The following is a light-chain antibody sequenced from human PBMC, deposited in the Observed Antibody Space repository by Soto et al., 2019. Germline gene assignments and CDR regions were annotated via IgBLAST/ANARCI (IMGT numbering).Light chain of an antibody. Sequence: DIQMTRSPSTLSASVGDRVTITCRASQSISSWLAWYQQKPGKAPKLLIYDASSLESGVPSRFSGSGSGTEFTLTISSLQPDDFATYYCQQYNSYSQTFCQGT. J-gene: IGKJ1*01. CDR2: DAS. V-gene: IGKV1-5*01. CDR3: QQYNSYSQT. CDR1: QSISSW.